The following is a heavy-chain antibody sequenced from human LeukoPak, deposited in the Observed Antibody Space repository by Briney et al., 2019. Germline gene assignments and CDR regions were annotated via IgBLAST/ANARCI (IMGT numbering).Heavy chain of an antibody. Sequence: ASVKVSCKASGYTVTSYYVHWVRQAPGQGLEWMGILNPSGGGSSYAQKFQGRATLTRATSTSTVYMELSSLRSEDTAVYYCAREVIVGAIYYFDYWGQGTLVTVSS. J-gene: IGHJ4*02. V-gene: IGHV1-46*01. CDR2: LNPSGGGS. D-gene: IGHD1-26*01. CDR3: AREVIVGAIYYFDY. CDR1: GYTVTSYY.